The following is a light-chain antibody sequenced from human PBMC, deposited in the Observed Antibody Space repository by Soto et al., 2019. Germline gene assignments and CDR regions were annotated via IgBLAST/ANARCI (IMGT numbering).Light chain of an antibody. CDR3: QQYDKLPPFT. CDR2: DVS. CDR1: HDISNY. J-gene: IGKJ3*01. Sequence: DIQMTQSPSSLSASVGDRVTITCQASHDISNYLNWYQQKAGKAPKLLIYDVSNLETGVPPRFSGTGSGTHFTFTISSLQPEDVATYYCQQYDKLPPFTFGPGTKVDLK. V-gene: IGKV1-33*01.